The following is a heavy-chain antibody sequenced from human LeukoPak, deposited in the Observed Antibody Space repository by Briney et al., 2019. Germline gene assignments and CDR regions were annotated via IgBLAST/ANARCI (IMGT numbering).Heavy chain of an antibody. CDR3: AKAAGSGNTRYFYYYMDV. Sequence: GGSLRLSCAASGFTFSIYGMNWVRQAPGKGLEWVSAISDSGGSTYYAGSVKGRFSISRDNSKNTLYLQMNSLRAEDTAVYYCAKAAGSGNTRYFYYYMDVWGKGTTVIISS. CDR2: ISDSGGST. D-gene: IGHD3-10*01. V-gene: IGHV3-23*01. CDR1: GFTFSIYG. J-gene: IGHJ6*03.